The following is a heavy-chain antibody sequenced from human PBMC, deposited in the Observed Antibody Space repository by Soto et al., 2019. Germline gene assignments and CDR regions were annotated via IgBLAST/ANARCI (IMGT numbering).Heavy chain of an antibody. CDR2: IYYTGST. CDR1: SGSISSSNYY. J-gene: IGHJ4*02. V-gene: IGHV4-39*01. CDR3: ATGGGKFDSIWGGLRDH. D-gene: IGHD3-16*01. Sequence: QLQLQESGPGLVKPSETLSLTCRVSSGSISSSNYYWGWIRQPPGKGLEWIGSIYYTGSTYYNPSRKGRVTLSVDISKNHFSLKLGSLTAADTATYDCATGGGKFDSIWGGLRDHWGQGTLVTVSS.